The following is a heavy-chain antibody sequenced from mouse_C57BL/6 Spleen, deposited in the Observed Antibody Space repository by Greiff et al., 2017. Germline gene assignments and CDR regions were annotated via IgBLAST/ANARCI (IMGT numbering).Heavy chain of an antibody. CDR1: GYAFSSSW. V-gene: IGHV1-82*01. J-gene: IGHJ3*01. CDR2: IYPGDGDT. Sequence: VQLQQSGAELMKPGASVKISCKASGYAFSSSWMNWVKQRPGKGLEWIGRIYPGDGDTNYNGKFKGKATLTADKSSSTAYMQLSSLTSEDSAVYFCARGYSKEFADWGQGTLVTVSA. CDR3: ARGYSKEFAD. D-gene: IGHD2-5*01.